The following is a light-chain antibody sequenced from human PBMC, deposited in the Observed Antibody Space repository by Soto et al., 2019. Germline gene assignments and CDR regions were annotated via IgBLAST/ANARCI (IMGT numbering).Light chain of an antibody. V-gene: IGKV1-5*03. CDR3: QQYNSYST. Sequence: IPMTHSPSTLCAFLVYGLTITCRASQSISSWLAWYQQKPGKAPKLLIYKASSLESGVPSRFSGSGSGTEFTLTISSLQPDDFATYYCQQYNSYSTFGQGTKVDIK. J-gene: IGKJ1*01. CDR1: QSISSW. CDR2: KAS.